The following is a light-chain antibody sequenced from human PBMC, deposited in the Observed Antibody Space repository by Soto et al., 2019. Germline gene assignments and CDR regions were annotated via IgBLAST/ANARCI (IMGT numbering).Light chain of an antibody. Sequence: QSVLTQPRSVSGSPGQSVTISCTGTSSDVGGYNYVSWYQQHSDKAPKVMIYDVSKRPSGVPDRFSGSKSGNTASLTISGLQAEDEADYHCCSYAGNFYVFGTGTKLTVL. V-gene: IGLV2-11*01. CDR3: CSYAGNFYV. CDR2: DVS. CDR1: SSDVGGYNY. J-gene: IGLJ1*01.